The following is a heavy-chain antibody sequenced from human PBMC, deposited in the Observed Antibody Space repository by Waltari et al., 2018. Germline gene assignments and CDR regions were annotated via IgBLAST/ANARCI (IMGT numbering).Heavy chain of an antibody. Sequence: QLQLQESGPGLVKPSETLSLTCTVSGGSISSSSYYWGWIRQPPGKGLEGIGSIYYSGSTYYTPSLKSRVTISGDTSKNQFSLKLSSVTAADTAVYYCARDRETGTTGGGFDYWGQGTLVTVSS. CDR2: IYYSGST. CDR3: ARDRETGTTGGGFDY. J-gene: IGHJ4*02. V-gene: IGHV4-39*07. D-gene: IGHD1-7*01. CDR1: GGSISSSSYY.